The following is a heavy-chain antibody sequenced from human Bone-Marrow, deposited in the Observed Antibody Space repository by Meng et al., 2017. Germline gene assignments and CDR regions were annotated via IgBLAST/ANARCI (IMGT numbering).Heavy chain of an antibody. CDR1: GFIFRNYA. CDR2: ISYDGSYK. J-gene: IGHJ4*02. CDR3: ASDYYDSGSYGH. D-gene: IGHD3-10*01. Sequence: QVQLVESGGGVVQPGRSLRLSCAASGFIFRNYAMHWVRQAPGKGLEWVAVISYDGSYKNYADSVKGRFTISRDNSKNTLYLQMDSLRAEDTAVYYCASDYYDSGSYGHWGLGTLVTVSS. V-gene: IGHV3-30-3*01.